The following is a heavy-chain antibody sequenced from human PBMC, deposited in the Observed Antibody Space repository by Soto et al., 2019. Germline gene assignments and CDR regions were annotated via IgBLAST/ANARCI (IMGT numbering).Heavy chain of an antibody. CDR3: ARGADYVWGSYTD. Sequence: QVQLQESGPGLVKSSETLSLTCTVSGGSISSFYWSWIRQPPGKGLEWIGYIYYIGTTNYNPSLKSRVTISVDTSKNQFSLKLSSVTAADTAVYYCARGADYVWGSYTDWGQGTLVTVSS. V-gene: IGHV4-59*01. CDR1: GGSISSFY. CDR2: IYYIGTT. D-gene: IGHD3-16*01. J-gene: IGHJ4*02.